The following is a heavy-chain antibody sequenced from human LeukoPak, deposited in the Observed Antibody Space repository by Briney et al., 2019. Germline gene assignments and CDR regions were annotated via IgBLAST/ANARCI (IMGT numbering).Heavy chain of an antibody. Sequence: SETLSLTCTVSDGSISSSSYYWGWIRQPPGKGLEWIGSIYNSGSTYYNPSLESRVTISVDTSKNQFSLKLSSVTAADTAVYYCARQIVPLSRIRIDVWGQGTTVTVSS. CDR2: IYNSGST. V-gene: IGHV4-39*01. CDR1: DGSISSSSYY. D-gene: IGHD2-15*01. J-gene: IGHJ6*02. CDR3: ARQIVPLSRIRIDV.